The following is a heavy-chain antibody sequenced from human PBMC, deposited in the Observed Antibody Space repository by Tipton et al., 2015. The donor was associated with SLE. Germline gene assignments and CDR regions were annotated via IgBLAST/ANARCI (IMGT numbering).Heavy chain of an antibody. D-gene: IGHD3/OR15-3a*01. CDR1: GFTFNTYS. J-gene: IGHJ4*02. CDR2: IGVSGGAI. V-gene: IGHV3-48*01. CDR3: ATNAGASDLVALDW. Sequence: SLRLSCTTSGFTFNTYSISWVRQAPGKGLEWISYIGVSGGAIHYADSVEGQFTISRDNDKNSIYLQLNSLRAEDTGVYYCATNAGASDLVALDWWGLGTLVIVSS.